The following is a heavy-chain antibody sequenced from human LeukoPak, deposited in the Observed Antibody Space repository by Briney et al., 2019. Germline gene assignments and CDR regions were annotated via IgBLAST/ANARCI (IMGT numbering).Heavy chain of an antibody. V-gene: IGHV3-73*01. CDR3: TRHISGSQGYFDY. J-gene: IGHJ4*02. CDR2: IRNKAESYAT. Sequence: GWSLTLTCPASGFTFSDSAMHWVRLPCGKELAGVGHIRNKAESYATAYVASVKGRFIISRDDSKNTAYLQMSSLRAEDTAIYYCTRHISGSQGYFDYWGQGTLVTVSS. D-gene: IGHD1-26*01. CDR1: GFTFSDSA.